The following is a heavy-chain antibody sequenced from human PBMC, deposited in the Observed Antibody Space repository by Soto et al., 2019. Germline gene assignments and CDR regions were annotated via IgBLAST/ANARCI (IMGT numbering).Heavy chain of an antibody. CDR2: IYSDGTT. V-gene: IGHV3-53*01. Sequence: PGGSLRLSCAASGFTVSSNYMNWVRQAPGKGLEWLSIIYSDGTTYYADSVKGRFTISRDNFKNTLYLQMNNLRAEDTAVYYCAILSNWGQGNRVTVSS. CDR3: AILSN. D-gene: IGHD6-6*01. CDR1: GFTVSSNY. J-gene: IGHJ4*02.